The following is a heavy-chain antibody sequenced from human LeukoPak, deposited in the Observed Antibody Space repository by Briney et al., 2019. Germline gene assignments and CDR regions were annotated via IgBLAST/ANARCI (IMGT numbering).Heavy chain of an antibody. CDR2: IYFSGRTT. Sequence: SETLSFTCTVSGGSISSGGYYWSWIRQPPGKGLEWIGYIYFSGRTTNYNPSLKSRVTISVDTWKNQFSLKLNSVTAADTAVYYCAGGGGSYYDYWGQGTLVTVSS. D-gene: IGHD1-26*01. J-gene: IGHJ4*02. V-gene: IGHV4-61*08. CDR3: AGGGGSYYDY. CDR1: GGSISSGGYY.